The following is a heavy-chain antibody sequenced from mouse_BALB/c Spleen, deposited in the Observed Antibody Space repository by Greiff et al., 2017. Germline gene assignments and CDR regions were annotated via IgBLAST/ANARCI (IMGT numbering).Heavy chain of an antibody. Sequence: QVQLKESGAELVKPGASVKLSCKASGYTFTEYIIHWVKQRSGQGLEWIGWFYPGSGSIKYNEKFKDKATLTADKSSSTVYMELSRLTSEDSAVYFCARHEGEGNYYGYWYFDVWGAGTTVTVSS. V-gene: IGHV1-62-2*01. CDR1: GYTFTEYI. CDR3: ARHEGEGNYYGYWYFDV. CDR2: FYPGSGSI. J-gene: IGHJ1*01. D-gene: IGHD1-1*01.